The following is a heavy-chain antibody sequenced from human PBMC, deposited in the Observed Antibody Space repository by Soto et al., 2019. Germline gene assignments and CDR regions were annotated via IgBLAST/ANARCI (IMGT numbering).Heavy chain of an antibody. J-gene: IGHJ6*02. D-gene: IGHD4-17*01. Sequence: ASVKVSCKVSGYTLTELSMHWVRQAPGKGLEWMGGFDPEDGETIYAQKFQGRVTMTEDTSTDTAYMELSSLRSEDTAVYYCASNYGGNSRYYYYGMDVWGQGTTVTVSS. CDR2: FDPEDGET. CDR1: GYTLTELS. V-gene: IGHV1-24*01. CDR3: ASNYGGNSRYYYYGMDV.